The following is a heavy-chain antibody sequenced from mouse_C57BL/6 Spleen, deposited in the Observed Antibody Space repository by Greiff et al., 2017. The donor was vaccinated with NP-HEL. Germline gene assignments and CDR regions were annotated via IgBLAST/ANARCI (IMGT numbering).Heavy chain of an antibody. CDR2: IYWADDK. V-gene: IGHV8-12*01. CDR3: ARSGVITTVVAPYYAMDD. D-gene: IGHD1-1*01. CDR1: GFSLSTSGMG. Sequence: QVTLKVCGPGILQSSQTLSLTCSFSGFSLSTSGMGVSWIRQPSGKGLEWLAHIYWADDKRYNPSLKSRLTISKDTSRNQVFLKITSVDTADTATFYCARSGVITTVVAPYYAMDDWGQGTSVTVSS. J-gene: IGHJ4*01.